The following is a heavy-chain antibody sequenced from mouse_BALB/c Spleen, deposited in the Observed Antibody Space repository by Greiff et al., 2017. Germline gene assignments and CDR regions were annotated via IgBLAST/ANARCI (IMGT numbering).Heavy chain of an antibody. D-gene: IGHD2-12*01. Sequence: VQGVESGPGLVAPSQSLSITCTVSGFSLTGYGVNWVRQPPGKGLEWLGMIWGDGSTDYNSALKSRLSISKDNSKSQVFLKMNSLQTDDTARYYCASLYYSGLGAYWGQGTLVTVSA. CDR1: GFSLTGYG. V-gene: IGHV2-6-7*01. CDR2: IWGDGST. CDR3: ASLYYSGLGAY. J-gene: IGHJ3*01.